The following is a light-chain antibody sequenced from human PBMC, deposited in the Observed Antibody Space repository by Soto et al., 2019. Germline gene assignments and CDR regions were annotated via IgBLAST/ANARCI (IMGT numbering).Light chain of an antibody. CDR3: AAWDDSLNGLV. CDR2: NNN. CDR1: SSNIGRNA. J-gene: IGLJ3*02. V-gene: IGLV1-44*01. Sequence: QSVLTQPPSASGTPRQRVTISCSGGSSNIGRNAVNWYRQLPGAAPKLVIYNNNQRPSGVPDRFSASKSATSGSLAISGLQSEDEADYYCAAWDDSLNGLVFGGGTKLTVL.